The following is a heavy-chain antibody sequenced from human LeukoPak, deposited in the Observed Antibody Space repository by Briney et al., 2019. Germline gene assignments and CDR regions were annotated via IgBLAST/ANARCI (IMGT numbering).Heavy chain of an antibody. V-gene: IGHV1-69*02. CDR3: ARAVVVVTAIRDYYYYYGMDV. CDR1: GYSFTDYY. CDR2: IIPILGIA. D-gene: IGHD2-21*02. J-gene: IGHJ6*02. Sequence: SVKVSCKTSGYSFTDYYMHWVRQAPGQGLEWMGRIIPILGIANYAQKFQGRVTITADKSTSTAYMELSSLRSEDTAVYYCARAVVVVTAIRDYYYYYGMDVWGQGTTVTVSS.